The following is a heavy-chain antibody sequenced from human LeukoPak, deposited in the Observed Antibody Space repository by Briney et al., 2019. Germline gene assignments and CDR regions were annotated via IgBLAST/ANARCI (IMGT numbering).Heavy chain of an antibody. CDR1: GGSISSYY. J-gene: IGHJ5*02. Sequence: SETLSLTCTVSGGSISSYYWSWIRQPPGKGLERIGYIYYSGSTNYNPSLKSRVTISVDTSKNQFSLKLSSVTAADTAVYFCARGRRPVSWFDPWGQGTLVTVSS. V-gene: IGHV4-59*01. CDR2: IYYSGST. D-gene: IGHD6-19*01. CDR3: ARGRRPVSWFDP.